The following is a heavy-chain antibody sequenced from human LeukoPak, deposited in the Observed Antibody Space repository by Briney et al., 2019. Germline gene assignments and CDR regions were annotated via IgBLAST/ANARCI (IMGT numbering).Heavy chain of an antibody. CDR2: IYSGTI. CDR3: AKDYYYYDSSGYPIEFDY. Sequence: GGSLRLSCTVSGFTVSSNSMSWVRQAPGKGLEWVSFIYSGTIHYADSVKGRFTISRDNSKNTLYLQMNSLRAEDTAVYYCAKDYYYYDSSGYPIEFDYWGQGTLVTVSS. V-gene: IGHV3-66*03. CDR1: GFTVSSNS. J-gene: IGHJ4*02. D-gene: IGHD3-22*01.